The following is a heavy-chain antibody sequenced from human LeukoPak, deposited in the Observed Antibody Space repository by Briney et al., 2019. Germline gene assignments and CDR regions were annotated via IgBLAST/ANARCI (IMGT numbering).Heavy chain of an antibody. V-gene: IGHV4-59*01. Sequence: SETLSLTCIVSGGSMNNYYWSWIRQPPGKGLEWIAYTHYTGITNYNPFLKSRVTISLDTSKSQFSLKLNSVTAADTAFYYCARILEGSGATFDIWGQGTMVTVSS. CDR1: GGSMNNYY. J-gene: IGHJ3*02. CDR2: THYTGIT. D-gene: IGHD6-25*01. CDR3: ARILEGSGATFDI.